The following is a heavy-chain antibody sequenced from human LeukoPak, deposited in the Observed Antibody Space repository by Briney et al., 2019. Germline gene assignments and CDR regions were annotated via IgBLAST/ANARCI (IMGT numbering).Heavy chain of an antibody. CDR2: IWYDGSNK. CDR3: ARSRDSSGWFLDY. J-gene: IGHJ4*02. D-gene: IGHD6-19*01. CDR1: GFTFSSYG. Sequence: PGGSLRLSCAASGFTFSSYGMHWVRQAPGKGLEWVAVIWYDGSNKYYADSVKGRFTISRDNSKNTLYLQMNSLRAEDTAVYYCARSRDSSGWFLDYWGQGTPVTVSS. V-gene: IGHV3-33*01.